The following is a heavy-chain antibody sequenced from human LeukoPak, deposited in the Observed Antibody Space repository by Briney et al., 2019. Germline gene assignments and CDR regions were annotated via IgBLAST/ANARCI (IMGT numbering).Heavy chain of an antibody. J-gene: IGHJ4*02. CDR1: GDSVSRTDAG. V-gene: IGHV6-1*01. CDR2: TYYRSNWNY. CDR3: ASGGLDY. Sequence: SQTLSLTCAISGDSVSRTDAGWNWIRQSPSRGLEWLGRTYYRSNWNYVYAVSVKSRINISPDTSKNQFSLQLNSVTPEDTAVYYCASGGLDYWGQGTLVTVSS.